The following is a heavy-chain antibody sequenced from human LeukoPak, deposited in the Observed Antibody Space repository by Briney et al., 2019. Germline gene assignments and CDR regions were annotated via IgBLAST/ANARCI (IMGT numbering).Heavy chain of an antibody. CDR2: IKRDGSEK. Sequence: GGSLRLSCVASGFTFSSYWMTWVRQAPGKGLEWVANIKRDGSEKYYVDSVKGRFTISRDNAKNSLYLQMNSLRAEDTAVYYCTRASLAAAGDYWGQGTLVTVSS. D-gene: IGHD6-13*01. CDR1: GFTFSSYW. CDR3: TRASLAAAGDY. V-gene: IGHV3-7*05. J-gene: IGHJ4*02.